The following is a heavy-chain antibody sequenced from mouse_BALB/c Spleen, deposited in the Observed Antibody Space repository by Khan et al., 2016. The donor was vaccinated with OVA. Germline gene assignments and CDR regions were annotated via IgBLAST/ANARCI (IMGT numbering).Heavy chain of an antibody. CDR3: ARLYAMDY. J-gene: IGHJ4*01. CDR2: ISSGGSYT. CDR1: GFTFSSYG. V-gene: IGHV5-6*01. Sequence: EVELVESGGDLVKPGGSLKLSCAASGFTFSSYGMSWVRQTPDKRLEWDATISSGGSYTYYPDSVKGRFTISRDNAKNTLYLQMSSLKSEDTAMYYCARLYAMDYWGQGTSVTVSS.